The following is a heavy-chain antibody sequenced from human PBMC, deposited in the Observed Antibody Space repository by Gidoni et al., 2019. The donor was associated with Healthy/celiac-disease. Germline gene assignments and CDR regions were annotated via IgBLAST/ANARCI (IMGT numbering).Heavy chain of an antibody. D-gene: IGHD6-6*01. J-gene: IGHJ6*02. CDR2: INHSGST. CDR1: GGSFSGYY. CDR3: ARDSSSAVDYYYYGMDV. Sequence: QVQLQQWGAGLLKPSETLSLTCAVYGGSFSGYYWSWIRQPPGKGLEWIGEINHSGSTNYNPSLKSRVTISVDTSKNQFSLKLSSVTAADTAVYYCARDSSSAVDYYYYGMDVWGQGTTVTVSS. V-gene: IGHV4-34*01.